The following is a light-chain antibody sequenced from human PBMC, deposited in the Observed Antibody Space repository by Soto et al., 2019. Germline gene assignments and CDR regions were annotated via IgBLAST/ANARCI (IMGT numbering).Light chain of an antibody. Sequence: QSVLTQPPSVSGAPGQRVTISCTGSSSNIGAPYDVHWYQQHPGTAPKLLIYGNTIRPSGVPDRFSGSKSGTSASLAITGLQAEDEADYDCQSYDRSLSGSVFGGGTKLTVL. J-gene: IGLJ3*02. CDR3: QSYDRSLSGSV. CDR1: SSNIGAPYD. V-gene: IGLV1-40*01. CDR2: GNT.